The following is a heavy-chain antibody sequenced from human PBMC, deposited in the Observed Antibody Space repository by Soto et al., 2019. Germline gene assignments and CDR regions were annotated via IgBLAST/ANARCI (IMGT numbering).Heavy chain of an antibody. J-gene: IGHJ5*02. Sequence: GASVKVSCKASGYTFTGYYMHWVRQAPGQGLEWMGWISAYNANTNYAQRLQGRVTMTTDTSTSTAYMELRSLRSDDTAVYYCARGRRNIDNWFDPWGQGTLVTVSS. CDR1: GYTFTGYY. D-gene: IGHD2-15*01. CDR3: ARGRRNIDNWFDP. V-gene: IGHV1-18*04. CDR2: ISAYNANT.